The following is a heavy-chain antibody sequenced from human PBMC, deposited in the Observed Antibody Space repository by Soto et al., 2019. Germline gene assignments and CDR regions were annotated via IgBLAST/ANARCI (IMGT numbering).Heavy chain of an antibody. J-gene: IGHJ4*02. CDR1: GDSINGHY. CDR2: IYYTGST. V-gene: IGHV4-59*11. Sequence: SETLSLTCTVSGDSINGHYWSWIRQPPGKGLEWIGHIYYTGSTNYNPSLESRVTISVDTSKNRVSLNLTSLTAADTAIYYCARANWYSEYWGQGTLVTVSS. CDR3: ARANWYSEY. D-gene: IGHD7-27*01.